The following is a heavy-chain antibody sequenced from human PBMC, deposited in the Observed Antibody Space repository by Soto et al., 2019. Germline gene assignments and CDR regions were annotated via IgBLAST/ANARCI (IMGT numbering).Heavy chain of an antibody. D-gene: IGHD2-8*01. CDR2: IYYSGST. Sequence: SETLSLTCTVSGVSIISYYWIWIRQPPGKGLEWIGYIYYSGSTNYNPSLKSRVTISVDTSKNQFSLKLSSVTAADTAVYYCARGDDGEMGYWGQGTLVTVSS. CDR3: ARGDDGEMGY. V-gene: IGHV4-59*08. CDR1: GVSIISYY. J-gene: IGHJ4*02.